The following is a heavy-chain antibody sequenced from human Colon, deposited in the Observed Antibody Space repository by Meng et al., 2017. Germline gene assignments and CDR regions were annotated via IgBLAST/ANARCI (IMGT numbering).Heavy chain of an antibody. J-gene: IGHJ4*02. D-gene: IGHD3-10*01. CDR3: ARDDTFYGSGTYPVEY. V-gene: IGHV3-30*04. CDR1: GFTFRSFA. Sequence: GESLKTSCAASGFTFRSFAMHWVRQAPGKGLECVAFISHDGSEKYYADSAKGRFTVSRDNSKNTTYLEMNSLRAEDTAVYYCARDDTFYGSGTYPVEYWGQGKLVT. CDR2: ISHDGSEK.